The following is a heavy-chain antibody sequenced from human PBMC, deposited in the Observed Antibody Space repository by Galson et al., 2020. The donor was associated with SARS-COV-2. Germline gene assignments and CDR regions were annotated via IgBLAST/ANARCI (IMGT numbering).Heavy chain of an antibody. Sequence: KIGESLKISCAASGFTFSSYSMNWVRQAPGKGLEWVSSISSSSSYIYYADSVKGRFTISRDNAKNSLYLQMNSLRAEDTAVYYCARELERGEDGMDVWGQGTTVTVSS. CDR1: GFTFSSYS. D-gene: IGHD1-1*01. CDR3: ARELERGEDGMDV. CDR2: ISSSSSYI. V-gene: IGHV3-21*01. J-gene: IGHJ6*02.